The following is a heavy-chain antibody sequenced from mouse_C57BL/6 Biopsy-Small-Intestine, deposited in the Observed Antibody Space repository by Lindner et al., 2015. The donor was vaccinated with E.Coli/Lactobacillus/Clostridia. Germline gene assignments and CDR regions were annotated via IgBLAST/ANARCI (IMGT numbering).Heavy chain of an antibody. CDR1: GYTFTDYN. D-gene: IGHD3-2*02. CDR2: INPNNGGT. J-gene: IGHJ2*01. V-gene: IGHV1-22*01. CDR3: ARSEGSSGFFDY. Sequence: VQLQESGPELVKPGASVKMSCKTSGYTFTDYNMHWVKQSHGKSLEWIGYINPNNGGTTYNQKFKGKATLTVNKSSSTAYMELRSLTSEDSAVYYCARSEGSSGFFDYWGQGTTLTVSS.